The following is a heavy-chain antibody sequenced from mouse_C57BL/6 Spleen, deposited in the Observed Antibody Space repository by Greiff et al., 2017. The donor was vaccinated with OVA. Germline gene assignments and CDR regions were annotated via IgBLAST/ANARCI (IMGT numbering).Heavy chain of an antibody. Sequence: QVQLKQSGPELVKPGASVKISCKASGYAFSSSWMNWVKQRPGKGLEWIGRIYPGDGDTNYNGKFKGKATLTADKSSSTAYMQLSSLTSEDSAVYFCATGQLRLTYYYAMDYWGQGTSVTVSS. D-gene: IGHD3-2*02. CDR3: ATGQLRLTYYYAMDY. CDR1: GYAFSSSW. CDR2: IYPGDGDT. J-gene: IGHJ4*01. V-gene: IGHV1-82*01.